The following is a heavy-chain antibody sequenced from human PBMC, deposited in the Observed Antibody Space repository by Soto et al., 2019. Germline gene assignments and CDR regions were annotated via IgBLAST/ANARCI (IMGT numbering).Heavy chain of an antibody. CDR3: IAPYDFWSGLHYYYYYGMDV. CDR2: IKTTTDGGTT. D-gene: IGHD3-3*01. CDR1: GFTFSNAW. Sequence: EVQLVESGGDFVKPGGSLRISCAASGFTFSNAWMSWVRQAPGKGLEWVGLIKTTTDGGTTDYAAPVKGRSSILRDDSKHTVYLQMNSLKTEDTGVYYCIAPYDFWSGLHYYYYYGMDVWGQGPTVTVSS. J-gene: IGHJ6*02. V-gene: IGHV3-15*01.